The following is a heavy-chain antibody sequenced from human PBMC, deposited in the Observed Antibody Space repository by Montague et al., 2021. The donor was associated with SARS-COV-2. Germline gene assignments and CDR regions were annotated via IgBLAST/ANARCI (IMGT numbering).Heavy chain of an antibody. Sequence: SLRLSCAVSGFTFSNYAMSWVRQAPGKGLEWVSLIYGGGTYIYYADSVKGRFTISRDDSENALYLQMSSLRAEDTAVYYCARGPVSDAFDVWGQGTMVTVSS. CDR3: ARGPVSDAFDV. CDR1: GFTFSNYA. D-gene: IGHD1-14*01. V-gene: IGHV3-23*03. CDR2: IYGGGTYI. J-gene: IGHJ3*01.